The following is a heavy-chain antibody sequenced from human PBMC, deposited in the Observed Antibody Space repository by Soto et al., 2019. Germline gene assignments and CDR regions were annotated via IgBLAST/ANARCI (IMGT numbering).Heavy chain of an antibody. CDR2: IYPGDSDT. J-gene: IGHJ6*02. V-gene: IGHV5-51*01. CDR3: ARLNYYDSSGYRNGMDV. D-gene: IGHD3-22*01. Sequence: GESLQISCKGSGYSFTSYWIGWVRQMPGKGLEWMGIIYPGDSDTRYSPSFQGQVTISADKSISTAYLQWSSLKASDTAMYYCARLNYYDSSGYRNGMDVWGQGTTVTVSS. CDR1: GYSFTSYW.